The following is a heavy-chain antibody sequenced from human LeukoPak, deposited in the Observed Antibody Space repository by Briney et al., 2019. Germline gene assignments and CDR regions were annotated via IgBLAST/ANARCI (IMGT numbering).Heavy chain of an antibody. V-gene: IGHV3-23*01. D-gene: IGHD2-15*01. CDR3: AGYYCSSGTCRKYLDY. CDR1: GFTFSSYA. Sequence: GGSLRLSCAASGFTFSSYAMSWVRQAPGKGLEWVSTISAAGGITYYADSVKGRFTISRDNSKNTLFLQMSSLRAEDTAAYYCAGYYCSSGTCRKYLDYWGQGTLVTVSS. CDR2: ISAAGGIT. J-gene: IGHJ4*02.